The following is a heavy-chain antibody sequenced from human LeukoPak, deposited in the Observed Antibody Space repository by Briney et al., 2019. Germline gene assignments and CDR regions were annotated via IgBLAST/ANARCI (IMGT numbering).Heavy chain of an antibody. Sequence: MPSETLSLTCAVYGGSFSGYYWSWIRQPPGKGLEWIGEINHSGSTNYNPSLKSRVTISVDTSKNQFSLKLSSVTAADTAVYYCASIQLWSPRYYYYMDVWGKGTTVTVSS. CDR3: ASIQLWSPRYYYYMDV. CDR2: INHSGST. CDR1: GGSFSGYY. V-gene: IGHV4-34*01. D-gene: IGHD5-18*01. J-gene: IGHJ6*03.